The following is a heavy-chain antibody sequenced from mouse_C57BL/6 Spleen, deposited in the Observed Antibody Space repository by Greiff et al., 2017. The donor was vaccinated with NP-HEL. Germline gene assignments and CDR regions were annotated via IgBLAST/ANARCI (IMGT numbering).Heavy chain of an antibody. Sequence: EVHLVESEGGLVQPGSSMKLSCTASGFTFSDYYMAWVRQVPEKGLEWVANINYDGSSTYYLDSLKSRFIISRDNAKNILYLQMSSLKSEDTATYYCARPSYYYGSSYWYFDVWGTGTTVTVSS. CDR1: GFTFSDYY. CDR3: ARPSYYYGSSYWYFDV. V-gene: IGHV5-16*01. D-gene: IGHD1-1*01. CDR2: INYDGSST. J-gene: IGHJ1*03.